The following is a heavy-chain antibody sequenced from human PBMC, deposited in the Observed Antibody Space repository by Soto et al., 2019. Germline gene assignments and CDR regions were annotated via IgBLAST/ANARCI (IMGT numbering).Heavy chain of an antibody. CDR1: GDSVSSNSAA. CDR3: ARGTYYYGSGSYYPPFYYYYGMDV. V-gene: IGHV6-1*01. D-gene: IGHD3-10*01. CDR2: TYYRSKWYN. Sequence: SQPVSRTCAISGDSVSSNSAAWNWIRQSPSRGLEWLGRTYYRSKWYNDYAVSVKSRITINPDTSKNQFSLQLNSVTPEDTAVYYCARGTYYYGSGSYYPPFYYYYGMDVWGQRTTVTVSS. J-gene: IGHJ6*02.